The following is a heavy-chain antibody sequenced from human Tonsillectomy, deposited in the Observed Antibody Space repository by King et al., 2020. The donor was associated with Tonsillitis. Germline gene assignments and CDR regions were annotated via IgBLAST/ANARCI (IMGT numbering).Heavy chain of an antibody. V-gene: IGHV5-51*01. CDR2: IYPGDSDT. J-gene: IGHJ4*02. CDR3: VRFVHPRSGYSHY. CDR1: GYRFPSYW. D-gene: IGHD3-3*01. Sequence: QLVQSGAEVKKPGESLKISCKGSGYRFPSYWIGWVRQMPGKGLEWRGIIYPGDSDTRYSPSFQGQVTISADKSITTACLQRSSLRASDTAMYYCVRFVHPRSGYSHYWGQGTLVTVSS.